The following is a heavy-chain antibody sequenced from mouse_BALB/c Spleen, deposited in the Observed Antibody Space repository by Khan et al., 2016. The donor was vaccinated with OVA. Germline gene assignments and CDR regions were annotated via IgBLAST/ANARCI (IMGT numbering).Heavy chain of an antibody. J-gene: IGHJ4*01. CDR3: ASERGRYYAMDD. CDR1: GYSITRDYA. CDR2: ISNSGSA. Sequence: EVQLQESGPGLVKPSQSLSLTCTVTGYSITRDYAWNWIRQFPGNKLEWMGYISNSGSASYNPSLKSRISITRDTSKNQFFLQLNSVTTEDTATYYCASERGRYYAMDDWGQGTSVTVSS. D-gene: IGHD4-1*01. V-gene: IGHV3-2*02.